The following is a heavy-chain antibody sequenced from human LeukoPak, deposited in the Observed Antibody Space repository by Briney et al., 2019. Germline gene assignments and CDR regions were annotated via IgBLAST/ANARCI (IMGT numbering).Heavy chain of an antibody. J-gene: IGHJ6*02. CDR2: INPSGGST. CDR1: GYTFTSYY. CDR3: ASPRPLGSGWYYYYGMDV. V-gene: IGHV1-46*01. Sequence: ASVKVSCKASGYTFTSYYMHWVRQAPGQGLEWMGIINPSGGSTSYAQKFQGRVTMTRDTSTSTVYMELSSLRSEDTAVYYCASPRPLGSGWYYYYGMDVWGQGTTVTVSS. D-gene: IGHD6-19*01.